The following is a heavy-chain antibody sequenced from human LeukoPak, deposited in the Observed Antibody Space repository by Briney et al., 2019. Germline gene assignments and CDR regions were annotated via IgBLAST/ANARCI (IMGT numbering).Heavy chain of an antibody. J-gene: IGHJ5*02. CDR1: GFTFSSYS. CDR3: ARDEAYYDILTGYNWFDP. V-gene: IGHV3-48*04. D-gene: IGHD3-9*01. CDR2: ISSSSSTI. Sequence: PGGSLRLSCAASGFTFSSYSMNWVRQAPGKGLEWVSYISSSSSTIYYADSVKGRFTISRDNAKNSLYLQMNSLRAEDTAVYYCARDEAYYDILTGYNWFDPWGQGTLVTVSS.